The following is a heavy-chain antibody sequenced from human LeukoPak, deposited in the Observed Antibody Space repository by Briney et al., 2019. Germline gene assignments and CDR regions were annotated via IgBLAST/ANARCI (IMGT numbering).Heavy chain of an antibody. Sequence: GGSLRLSCAASGFTFSSYSMNWLPQAPGKGLEWVSSISSSSSYIYYADPVKGRFTISRDNAKNSLYLQMNSLRAEDTAVYYCARDDIVATTHFDYWGQGTLVTVSS. V-gene: IGHV3-21*01. CDR1: GFTFSSYS. J-gene: IGHJ4*02. CDR2: ISSSSSYI. CDR3: ARDDIVATTHFDY. D-gene: IGHD5-12*01.